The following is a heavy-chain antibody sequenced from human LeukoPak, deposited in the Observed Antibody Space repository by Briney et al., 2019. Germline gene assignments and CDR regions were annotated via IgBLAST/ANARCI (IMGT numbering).Heavy chain of an antibody. J-gene: IGHJ3*02. V-gene: IGHV1-2*02. Sequence: ASVKVSCKASGYTFTGYYMRWVRQAPGQGLEWMGWINPNSGGTNYAQKFQGRVTMTRDTSISTAYMELSRLRSDDTAVYYCARVMWFGELPAGNAFDIWGQGTMVTVSS. D-gene: IGHD3-10*01. CDR1: GYTFTGYY. CDR2: INPNSGGT. CDR3: ARVMWFGELPAGNAFDI.